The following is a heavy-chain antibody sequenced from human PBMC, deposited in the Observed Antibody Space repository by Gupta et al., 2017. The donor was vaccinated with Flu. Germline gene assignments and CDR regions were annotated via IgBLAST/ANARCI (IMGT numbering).Heavy chain of an antibody. CDR1: SSYW. Sequence: SSYWMHWVRQAPGKGLMWVSRISGDGSSTSYADSGKGRFTISRDNAKNTLYLQMNSLRAEDTAVYYCARATAVTGTGGFYWGQGTLVTVSS. CDR2: ISGDGSST. V-gene: IGHV3-74*01. D-gene: IGHD6-19*01. J-gene: IGHJ4*02. CDR3: ARATAVTGTGGFY.